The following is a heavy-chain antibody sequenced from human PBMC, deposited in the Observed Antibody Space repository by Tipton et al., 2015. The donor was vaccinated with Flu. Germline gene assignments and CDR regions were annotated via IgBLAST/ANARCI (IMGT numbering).Heavy chain of an antibody. CDR3: ARDGPPKYFQR. CDR1: GFTVSTNY. Sequence: SLRLSCAASGFTVSTNYMSWVRQAPGKGLEWVSVLYSGGNTYYADSVKGRFTISRDNSKNTVYLQMNSLRVEDTAVYYCARDGPPKYFQRWGQGTLVTVSS. J-gene: IGHJ1*01. CDR2: LYSGGNT. V-gene: IGHV3-66*01.